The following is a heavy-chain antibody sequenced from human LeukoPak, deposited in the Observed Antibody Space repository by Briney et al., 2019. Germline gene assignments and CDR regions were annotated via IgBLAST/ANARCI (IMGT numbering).Heavy chain of an antibody. Sequence: GGSLRLSCAASGFTFSSYGTHWVRQAPGKGLEWVAVIWYDGSNKYYADSVKGRFTISRDNSKNTLYLQMNSLGAEDTAVYYCARDHDVPAAARGYYYYGMDVWGQGTTVTLSS. V-gene: IGHV3-33*01. CDR2: IWYDGSNK. D-gene: IGHD2-2*01. CDR1: GFTFSSYG. J-gene: IGHJ6*02. CDR3: ARDHDVPAAARGYYYYGMDV.